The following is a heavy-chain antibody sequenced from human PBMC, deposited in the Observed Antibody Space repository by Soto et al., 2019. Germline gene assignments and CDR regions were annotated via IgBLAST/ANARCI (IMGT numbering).Heavy chain of an antibody. V-gene: IGHV3-74*01. J-gene: IGHJ3*02. CDR2: IYQSTT. D-gene: IGHD2-2*01. CDR3: ARYCSSTTCSDAFDI. CDR1: GFTLSSYW. Sequence: GGSLRLSCEASGFTLSSYWMHWVRQAPGKGLVWVSRIYQSTTYYADSVKGRFTISRDNAKNSLYLQMNSLRAGDTAVYYCARYCSSTTCSDAFDIWGQGTVVTVSS.